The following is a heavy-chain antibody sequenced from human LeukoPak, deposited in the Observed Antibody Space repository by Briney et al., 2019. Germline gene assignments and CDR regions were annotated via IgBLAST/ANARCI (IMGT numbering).Heavy chain of an antibody. CDR3: AEDSYGDYGGY. J-gene: IGHJ4*02. D-gene: IGHD4-17*01. CDR2: INHSGST. V-gene: IGHV4-34*01. CDR1: GGSFSGYY. Sequence: SETLSLTCAVYGGSFSGYYWSWIRQPPGKGLEWIGEINHSGSTNYNPSLKSRVTISVDTSKNQFSLKLSSVTAADTAVYYCAEDSYGDYGGYWGQGTLVTVSS.